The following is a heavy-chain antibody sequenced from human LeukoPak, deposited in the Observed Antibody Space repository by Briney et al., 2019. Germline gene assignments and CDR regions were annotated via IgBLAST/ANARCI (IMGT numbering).Heavy chain of an antibody. Sequence: PGGPLRLSCAASGFTFSSYAMHWVRQAPGKGLEWVAVISYDGSNKYYADSVKGRFTISRDNSKNTLYLQMNSLRAEDTAVYYCASSVGYYDSSGHDYWGQGTLVTVSS. J-gene: IGHJ4*02. CDR3: ASSVGYYDSSGHDY. CDR2: ISYDGSNK. V-gene: IGHV3-30-3*01. D-gene: IGHD3-22*01. CDR1: GFTFSSYA.